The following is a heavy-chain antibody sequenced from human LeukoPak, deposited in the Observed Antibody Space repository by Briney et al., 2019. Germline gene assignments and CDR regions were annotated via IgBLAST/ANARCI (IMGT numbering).Heavy chain of an antibody. CDR2: IYYSGST. V-gene: IGHV4-59*01. CDR3: ARGVDPYSSSWYRWFDP. CDR1: GGSISSYY. D-gene: IGHD6-13*01. J-gene: IGHJ5*02. Sequence: SETLSLTCTVSGGSISSYYWSWIRQPPGKGLEWIGYIYYSGSTNYNPSLKSRVTISVDTSKNQSSLKLSSVTAADTAVYYCARGVDPYSSSWYRWFDPWGQGTLVTVSS.